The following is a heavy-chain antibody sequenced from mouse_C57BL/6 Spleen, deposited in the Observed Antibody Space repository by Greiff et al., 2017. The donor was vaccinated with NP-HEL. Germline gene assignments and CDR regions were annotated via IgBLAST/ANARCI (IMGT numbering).Heavy chain of an antibody. CDR2: ISGAGGNT. CDR1: GFTFSSYT. CDR3: ARHGLIYDDYGGLWDFDV. Sequence: DVQLVESGGGLVKPGGSLKLSCAASGFTFSSYTMSWVRQTPEKRLEWVATISGAGGNTYYPASVKGRFTISRDNAKNTLYLQMSSLRAEDTALYYCARHGLIYDDYGGLWDFDVWGKGTTVTVSS. D-gene: IGHD2-4*01. V-gene: IGHV5-9*01. J-gene: IGHJ1*03.